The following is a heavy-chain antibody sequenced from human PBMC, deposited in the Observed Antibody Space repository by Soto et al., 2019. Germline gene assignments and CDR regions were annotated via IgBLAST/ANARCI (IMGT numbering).Heavy chain of an antibody. Sequence: QVQLVESGGGVVQPGRSLTLSCGTSDFTFSSYGMHWVRQAPGKGLEWVAVMWYDGDNKYYADSVKGRFTISRDNSKTXLYLQMNSARAEDTAVYYCASGRLAALPQTYYFVNWGQGSLVTVCS. V-gene: IGHV3-33*01. CDR1: DFTFSSYG. CDR3: ASGRLAALPQTYYFVN. CDR2: MWYDGDNK. J-gene: IGHJ4*02. D-gene: IGHD4-17*01.